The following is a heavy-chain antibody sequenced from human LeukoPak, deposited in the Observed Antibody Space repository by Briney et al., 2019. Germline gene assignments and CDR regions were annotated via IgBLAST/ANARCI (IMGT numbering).Heavy chain of an antibody. D-gene: IGHD1-26*01. Sequence: SVKASCKASGGTFSSYAISWVRQAPGQGLEWMGRIIPILGIANYAQKFQGRVTITADKSTSTAYMELSSLRSEDTAVYYCARQWELLGGYDYWGQGTLVTVSS. J-gene: IGHJ4*02. CDR3: ARQWELLGGYDY. CDR1: GGTFSSYA. V-gene: IGHV1-69*04. CDR2: IIPILGIA.